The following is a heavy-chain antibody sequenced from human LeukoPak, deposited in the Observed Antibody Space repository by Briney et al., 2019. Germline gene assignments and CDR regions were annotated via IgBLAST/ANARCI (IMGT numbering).Heavy chain of an antibody. V-gene: IGHV3-74*01. J-gene: IGHJ4*02. CDR3: VRQYRVAAPADY. Sequence: GGSLRLSCAASGFTFSNYWMHRVRQAPGKGLVWLSRINSDGSSTSYADSVKGRFTISRDNAKNTLYVQMNSLRDEDTAVYYCVRQYRVAAPADYWGQGTLVTVSS. CDR1: GFTFSNYW. D-gene: IGHD6-13*01. CDR2: INSDGSST.